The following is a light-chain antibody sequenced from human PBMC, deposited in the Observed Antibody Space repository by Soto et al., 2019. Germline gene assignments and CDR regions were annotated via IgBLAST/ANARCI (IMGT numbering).Light chain of an antibody. CDR3: QQYYSTPWT. V-gene: IGKV4-1*01. Sequence: DIVSTQSPNSLSVSLCDRASINCKASQSVLYSSNNKNYLAWYQQKPGQPPKLLIYWASTRESGVPDRFSGSGSGTDFTLTISSLQAEDVAVYYCQQYYSTPWTFGQGTKVDIK. CDR1: QSVLYSSNNKNY. CDR2: WAS. J-gene: IGKJ1*01.